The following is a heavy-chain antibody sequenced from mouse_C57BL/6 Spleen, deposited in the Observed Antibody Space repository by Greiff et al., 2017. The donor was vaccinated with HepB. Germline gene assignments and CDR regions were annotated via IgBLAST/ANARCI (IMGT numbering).Heavy chain of an antibody. CDR3: ARPYGSSYAMDY. D-gene: IGHD1-1*01. CDR2: ISRGSSTI. V-gene: IGHV5-17*01. CDR1: GFTFSDYG. Sequence: EVQGVESGGGLVKPGGSLKLSCAASGFTFSDYGMHWVRQAPEKGLEWVAYISRGSSTIYYADTVKGRFTISRDNAKSTLFLQMTSLRSEDTAMYYCARPYGSSYAMDYWGQGTSVTVSS. J-gene: IGHJ4*01.